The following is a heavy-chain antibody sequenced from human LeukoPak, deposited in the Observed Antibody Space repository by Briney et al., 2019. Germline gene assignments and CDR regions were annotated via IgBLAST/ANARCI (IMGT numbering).Heavy chain of an antibody. D-gene: IGHD3-3*01. J-gene: IGHJ6*03. Sequence: SETLSLTCTVSGGSISGSSYYWGWIRQPPGKGLEWIGSIYYSGSTYYNPSLKSRVTISVDTSKNQFSLKLSSVTAADTAVYYCARQGRYYDFWSGYYAHYYYYMDVWGKGTTVTVSS. V-gene: IGHV4-39*01. CDR1: GGSISGSSYY. CDR3: ARQGRYYDFWSGYYAHYYYYMDV. CDR2: IYYSGST.